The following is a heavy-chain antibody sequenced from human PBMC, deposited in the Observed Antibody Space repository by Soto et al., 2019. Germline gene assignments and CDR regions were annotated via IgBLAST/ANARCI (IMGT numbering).Heavy chain of an antibody. CDR2: INPSGGST. V-gene: IGHV1-46*01. CDR1: GYTFTSYY. J-gene: IGHJ2*01. D-gene: IGHD1-20*01. CDR3: ARLWVDNWNGDRGFDL. Sequence: QVQLVQSGAEVKKPGASVKVSCKASGYTFTSYYMHWVRQAPGQGLEWMGIINPSGGSTSYAQKFQGRVTMTRDTSTSTVYMELSSLRSEDTAVYYCARLWVDNWNGDRGFDLWGRGTLVTVSS.